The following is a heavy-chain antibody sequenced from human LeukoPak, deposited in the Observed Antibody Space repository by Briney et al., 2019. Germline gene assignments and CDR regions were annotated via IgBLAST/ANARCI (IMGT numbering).Heavy chain of an antibody. V-gene: IGHV3-48*01. CDR2: ISSSSSTI. CDR1: GFTFSSYS. CDR3: AKEFGDLGSSPGFDP. D-gene: IGHD3-10*01. Sequence: PGGSLRLSCAASGFTFSSYSMNWVRQAPGKGLEWVSYISSSSSTIYYADSVKGRFTISRDNAKNSLYLQMNSLRAEDTAVYYCAKEFGDLGSSPGFDPWGQGTLVTVSS. J-gene: IGHJ5*02.